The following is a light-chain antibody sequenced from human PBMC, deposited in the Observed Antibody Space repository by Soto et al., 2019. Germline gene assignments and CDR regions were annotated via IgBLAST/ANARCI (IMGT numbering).Light chain of an antibody. CDR1: QSISTTF. CDR3: LLYGSSPWGT. Sequence: EVVLTQSPGTLSLSSGERATLSCTSSQSISTTFLTWYQQKPGQAPRLLIYGASNRATGIPDRFSGSGSGTDFTLTISRLEPDDFAVYYCLLYGSSPWGTFGPGTKVDV. V-gene: IGKV3-20*01. CDR2: GAS. J-gene: IGKJ3*01.